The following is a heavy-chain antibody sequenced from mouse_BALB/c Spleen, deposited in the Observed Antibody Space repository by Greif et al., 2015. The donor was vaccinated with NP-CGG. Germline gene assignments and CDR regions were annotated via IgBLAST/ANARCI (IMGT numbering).Heavy chain of an antibody. V-gene: IGHV1S81*02. CDR1: GYTFTSYW. CDR3: ARYYYAMDY. J-gene: IGHJ4*01. Sequence: QVQLQQSGAELVKPGASVKLSCKASGYTFTSYWMRWVKQRPGQGLEWIGEINPSNGRTNYNEKFKSKATLTVDKSSSTAYMQLSSLTSEDSAVYYCARYYYAMDYWGQGTSVTVSS. CDR2: INPSNGRT.